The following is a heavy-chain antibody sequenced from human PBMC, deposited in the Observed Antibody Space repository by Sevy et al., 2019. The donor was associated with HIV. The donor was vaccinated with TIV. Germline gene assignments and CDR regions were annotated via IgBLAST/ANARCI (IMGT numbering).Heavy chain of an antibody. CDR2: IRSKAYGGTT. D-gene: IGHD3-16*01. J-gene: IGHJ4*02. CDR3: TRVDTFGGVIIGSDY. V-gene: IGHV3-49*03. CDR1: GFTFGDYA. Sequence: GGSLRLSCTASGFTFGDYAMSWFRQAPGKGLEWVGFIRSKAYGGTTEYAASVKGRFTISRDDSKSIAYLQMNSLKTEDTAVYYCTRVDTFGGVIIGSDYWGQGTLVTVSS.